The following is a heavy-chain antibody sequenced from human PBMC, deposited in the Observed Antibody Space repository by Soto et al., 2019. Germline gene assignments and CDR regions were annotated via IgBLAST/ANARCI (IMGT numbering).Heavy chain of an antibody. V-gene: IGHV3-53*01. J-gene: IGHJ6*02. Sequence: EVQLVKSGGGLIQPGGSLRLSCAASGFSVSGNYMSWVRQAPGKGLEWVSVIYSDGSTYYADSVKGRFTISRDNSKNTLYLQMNSLRAEDTAVYYCARDCSSTSCYTPHYGMDVWGQGTTVTVSS. CDR3: ARDCSSTSCYTPHYGMDV. CDR1: GFSVSGNY. D-gene: IGHD2-2*02. CDR2: IYSDGST.